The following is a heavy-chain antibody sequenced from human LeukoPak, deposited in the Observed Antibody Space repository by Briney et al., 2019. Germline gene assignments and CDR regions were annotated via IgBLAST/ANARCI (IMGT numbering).Heavy chain of an antibody. Sequence: PSETLSLTCTVSGGSISSYYWSWIRQPPGKGLEWIGYIYYSGSTNYNPSLKSRVTISVDTSKNQFSLKLSSVTAADTAVYYCARTTPYFDFWSGYYTGYYYGMDVWGQGTTVTVSS. CDR1: GGSISSYY. V-gene: IGHV4-59*01. CDR2: IYYSGST. CDR3: ARTTPYFDFWSGYYTGYYYGMDV. D-gene: IGHD3-3*01. J-gene: IGHJ6*02.